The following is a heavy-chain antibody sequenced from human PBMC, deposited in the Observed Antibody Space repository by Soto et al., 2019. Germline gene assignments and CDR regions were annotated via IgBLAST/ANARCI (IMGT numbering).Heavy chain of an antibody. Sequence: EVHLLESGGGLVQPGGSRRLSCAASGFTFSSYAMSWVRQAPGKGLEWVSTISGSGVSTHYADSVKGRFTISRDNPKNTLYLQMNSLRAEDTAVYYCAKACTNGVCYIDFWGQGTLVTVSS. CDR3: AKACTNGVCYIDF. V-gene: IGHV3-23*01. J-gene: IGHJ4*02. CDR2: ISGSGVST. CDR1: GFTFSSYA. D-gene: IGHD2-8*01.